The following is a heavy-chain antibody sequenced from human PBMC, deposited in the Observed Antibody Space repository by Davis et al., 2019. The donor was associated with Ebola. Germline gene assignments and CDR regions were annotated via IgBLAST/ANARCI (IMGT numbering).Heavy chain of an antibody. D-gene: IGHD1-14*01. CDR2: ISSNGGST. CDR3: VKIIGRDDPEDY. J-gene: IGHJ4*02. CDR1: GFTFSSYA. V-gene: IGHV3-64D*06. Sequence: PGGSLRLSCSASGFTFSSYAMHWVRQTPGKGLEYVSAISSNGGSTYYADSVKGRFTISRDNSKNTLYLQMSSLRAEDTDVYYCVKIIGRDDPEDYWGQGTLVTVSS.